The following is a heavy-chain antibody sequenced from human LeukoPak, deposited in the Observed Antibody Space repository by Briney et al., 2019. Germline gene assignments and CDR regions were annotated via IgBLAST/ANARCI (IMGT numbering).Heavy chain of an antibody. V-gene: IGHV3-30*03. D-gene: IGHD1-1*01. CDR3: ARDRQGTPGTFDI. CDR2: ISYDGSNK. Sequence: PGGSLRLSCAASGFTFSSYGMHWVRQAPGKGLEWVAVISYDGSNKYYADSVKGRFTISRDNSKNTLYLQMNSLRAEDTAVYYCARDRQGTPGTFDIWGQGTMVTVSP. J-gene: IGHJ3*02. CDR1: GFTFSSYG.